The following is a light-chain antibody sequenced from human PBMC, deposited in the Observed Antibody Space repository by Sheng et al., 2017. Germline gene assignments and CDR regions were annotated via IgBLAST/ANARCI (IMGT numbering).Light chain of an antibody. CDR1: QSISSW. CDR2: KAS. Sequence: DIQMAQSPSTLSASAGDRVTITCRASQSISSWLAWYQQKPGKAPKLLIYKASSLQSGVPSRFRGGGSGTDFTLTISSLQPEDFATYYCQQSYSTLITFGQGTRLEIK. V-gene: IGKV1-39*01. J-gene: IGKJ5*01. CDR3: QQSYSTLIT.